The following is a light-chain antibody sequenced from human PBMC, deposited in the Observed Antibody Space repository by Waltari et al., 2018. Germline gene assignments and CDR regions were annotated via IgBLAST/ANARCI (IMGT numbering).Light chain of an antibody. CDR2: GAS. CDR3: QQYSSWPPLYT. CDR1: QSVSNN. Sequence: EIVMTQSPATLSVSPGERATLPCRASQSVSNNLAWYQQKHGQAPRLLIYGASTRATGTPARFSGSGSGTEFTLTISSMQSEDFALYYCQQYSSWPPLYTFGQGTRLGIK. J-gene: IGKJ2*01. V-gene: IGKV3-15*01.